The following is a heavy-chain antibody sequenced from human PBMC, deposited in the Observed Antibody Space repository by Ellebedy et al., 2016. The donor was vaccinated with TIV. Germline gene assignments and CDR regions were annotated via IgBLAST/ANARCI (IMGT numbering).Heavy chain of an antibody. Sequence: PGGSLRLSCAVSGFTFNNAWMSRVRQAPGRGLEWLARIERKIDGGATNYAVAVKGRFTISRDDSRSTLYLQMNSLRTEDTAVYYCTTDFGVERDWGRGTLVTVFS. CDR3: TTDFGVERD. D-gene: IGHD3-16*01. CDR2: IERKIDGGAT. V-gene: IGHV3-15*04. CDR1: GFTFNNAW. J-gene: IGHJ4*02.